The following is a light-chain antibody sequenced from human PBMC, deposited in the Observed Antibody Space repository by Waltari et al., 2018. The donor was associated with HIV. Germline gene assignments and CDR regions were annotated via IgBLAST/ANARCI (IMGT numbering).Light chain of an antibody. J-gene: IGLJ3*02. CDR3: AAWDDSLNGWV. CDR1: RSNIGSNT. CDR2: SNN. Sequence: QSELTQPPSASGTPGPRVTISCSGSRSNIGSNTVNWYQQLPGPAPKLLIYSNNQRPSGVPDRFSGSKSGTSVSLAISGLQSEDDTDYYCAAWDDSLNGWVFGGGTKLTVL. V-gene: IGLV1-44*01.